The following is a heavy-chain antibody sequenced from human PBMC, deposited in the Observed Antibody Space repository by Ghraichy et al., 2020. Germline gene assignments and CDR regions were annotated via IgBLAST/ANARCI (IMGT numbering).Heavy chain of an antibody. J-gene: IGHJ6*02. CDR3: VREGGAAAGFNFYYFGMDV. D-gene: IGHD6-25*01. V-gene: IGHV1-69*04. CDR1: GGTFSSNA. Sequence: SVKVSCKASGGTFSSNAISWVRQVPGQGLEWMARIIPILGLTTYAQKFLDRVTITADKSTSTAYMELSSLTSDDTALYYCVREGGAAAGFNFYYFGMDVWGQGTTVTVSS. CDR2: IIPILGLT.